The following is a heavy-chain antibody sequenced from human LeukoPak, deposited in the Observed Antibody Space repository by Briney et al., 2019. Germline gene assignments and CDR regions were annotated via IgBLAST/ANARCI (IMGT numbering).Heavy chain of an antibody. Sequence: SETLSLTCTVSGFSITTGYYWAWIRQPPGKGLEWIGTIFRIGSTYYNPSLKSRVTISVDTSKNQFSLKLSFVTAADTALYSCARVIDVAAAGYFDSWGQGTQVTVSS. D-gene: IGHD6-13*01. V-gene: IGHV4-38-2*02. J-gene: IGHJ4*02. CDR3: ARVIDVAAAGYFDS. CDR1: GFSITTGYY. CDR2: IFRIGST.